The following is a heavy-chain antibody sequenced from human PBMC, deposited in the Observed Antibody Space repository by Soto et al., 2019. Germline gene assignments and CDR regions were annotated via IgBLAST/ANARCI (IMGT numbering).Heavy chain of an antibody. V-gene: IGHV3-23*01. Sequence: PGGSLRLSCAASGFTFRNYDLHWVRQAPGKGLEWVSFLSGSGGGTYYADSVKGRFTVSRDNSNNTLYLQMNSVRAEDTAAYYCATLGPTRLLASWGQGTLVTVSS. CDR1: GFTFRNYD. CDR2: LSGSGGGT. D-gene: IGHD1-26*01. CDR3: ATLGPTRLLAS. J-gene: IGHJ4*02.